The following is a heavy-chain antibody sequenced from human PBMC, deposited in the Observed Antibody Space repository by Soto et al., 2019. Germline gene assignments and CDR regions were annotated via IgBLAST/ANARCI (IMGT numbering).Heavy chain of an antibody. V-gene: IGHV4-59*02. J-gene: IGHJ1*01. D-gene: IGHD3-16*01. CDR1: GGSVKNYY. Sequence: QVHLQESGPGLVKASETLSLTCSVSGGSVKNYYWSWIRQPPGKGLEWIGFFLYGGNTDYNPSLRSRVTISVDTPENQISLRLTSVTAADTAIYYCASIMAIEYFQQWGQGTLVAVSS. CDR2: FLYGGNT. CDR3: ASIMAIEYFQQ.